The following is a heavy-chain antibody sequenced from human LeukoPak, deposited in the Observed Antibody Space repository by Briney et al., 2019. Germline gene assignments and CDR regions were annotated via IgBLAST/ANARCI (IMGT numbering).Heavy chain of an antibody. CDR2: IIPIFGTA. Sequence: SVKVSCKASGGTFSSYAISWVRQAPGQGLEWMGGIIPIFGTANYAQKFQGRVTITADKSTSTAYMELSSLRSEDTAVYYCASSRNSSPYYYYMDVWGKGTTVTVSS. J-gene: IGHJ6*03. CDR1: GGTFSSYA. D-gene: IGHD6-13*01. V-gene: IGHV1-69*06. CDR3: ASSRNSSPYYYYMDV.